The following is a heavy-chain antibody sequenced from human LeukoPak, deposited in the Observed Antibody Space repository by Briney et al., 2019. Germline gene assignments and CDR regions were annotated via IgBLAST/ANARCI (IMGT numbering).Heavy chain of an antibody. CDR3: ARWYYDTSGYYDYFDY. J-gene: IGHJ4*02. D-gene: IGHD3-22*01. V-gene: IGHV1-18*01. Sequence: ASVKVSCKASGYTFTSYGISWVRQAPGQGLEWMGWISAYNGNTNYAQKLQGRVTMTTDTSTSTASMELRSLRSDDTAMYYCARWYYDTSGYYDYFDYWGQGTLVTVSS. CDR1: GYTFTSYG. CDR2: ISAYNGNT.